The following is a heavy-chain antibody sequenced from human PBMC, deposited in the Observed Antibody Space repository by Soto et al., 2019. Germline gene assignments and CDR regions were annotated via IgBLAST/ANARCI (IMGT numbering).Heavy chain of an antibody. CDR1: GGSFSDYY. J-gene: IGHJ5*02. CDR2: ISHSGST. V-gene: IGHV4-34*01. Sequence: SETLSLTCAVSGGSFSDYYWSWIRQSPGKGLEWIGEISHSGSTNYNPSLKSRVTISVDTSKNQFSLKLSSVTAADTAVYYCARVGGAADNWFDPWGQGTLVTVSS. CDR3: ARVGGAADNWFDP. D-gene: IGHD3-16*01.